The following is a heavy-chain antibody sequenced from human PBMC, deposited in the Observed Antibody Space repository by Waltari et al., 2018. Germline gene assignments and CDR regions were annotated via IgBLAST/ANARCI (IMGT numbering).Heavy chain of an antibody. D-gene: IGHD6-13*01. J-gene: IGHJ2*01. CDR3: VAAASGWYFDL. V-gene: IGHV4-59*01. CDR2: IYYSGST. Sequence: QVQLQESGSGLVKPSETLSLTCTVSGGSISSYYWSWIRQPPGKGLEWIGYIYYSGSTNYTPSLKSRVTISVDTSKNQFSLKLSSVTAADTAVYYCVAAASGWYFDLWGRGTLVTVSS. CDR1: GGSISSYY.